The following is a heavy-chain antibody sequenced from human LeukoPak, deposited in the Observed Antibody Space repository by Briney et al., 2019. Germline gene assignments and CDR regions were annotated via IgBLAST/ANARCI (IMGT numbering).Heavy chain of an antibody. CDR1: GGTFSSYA. D-gene: IGHD3-10*01. CDR3: ARDITMVRGVINWFDP. Sequence: SVKVSCKASGGTFSSYAISWVRQAPGQGLEWMGRIIPILGIANYAQKFQGRVTITADKSTSTAYMELSSLRSEDTAVYYRARDITMVRGVINWFDPWGQGTLVTVSS. V-gene: IGHV1-69*04. CDR2: IIPILGIA. J-gene: IGHJ5*02.